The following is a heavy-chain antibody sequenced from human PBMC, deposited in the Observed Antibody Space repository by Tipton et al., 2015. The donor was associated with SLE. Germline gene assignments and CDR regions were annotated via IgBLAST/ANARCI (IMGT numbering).Heavy chain of an antibody. CDR1: GGSISSHY. Sequence: TLSLTCTVSGGSISSHYWSWIRQPPGKGLEWIGYIYYSGSTNYNPSLKSRVTISVDTSKNQFSLKLSSVTAADTAVYYCARAPEMVGPFDYWGQGTLVTVSS. J-gene: IGHJ4*02. D-gene: IGHD5-24*01. CDR2: IYYSGST. CDR3: ARAPEMVGPFDY. V-gene: IGHV4-59*11.